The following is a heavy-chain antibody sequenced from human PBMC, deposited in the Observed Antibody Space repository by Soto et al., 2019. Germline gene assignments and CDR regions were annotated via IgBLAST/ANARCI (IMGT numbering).Heavy chain of an antibody. J-gene: IGHJ6*03. D-gene: IGHD4-17*01. CDR3: ARESGGTTATLDYYYFYMDV. CDR2: INPNSGRT. Sequence: QVQLVQSGAEVKKPGASVKVSCKASGYAFSQFYIHWMRQAPGQGLEWMGWINPNSGRTKFAQKYQGWVTMTRDTSIKTVYMELSELKSDATAVYYCARESGGTTATLDYYYFYMDVWGKGTTVTVSS. CDR1: GYAFSQFY. V-gene: IGHV1-2*04.